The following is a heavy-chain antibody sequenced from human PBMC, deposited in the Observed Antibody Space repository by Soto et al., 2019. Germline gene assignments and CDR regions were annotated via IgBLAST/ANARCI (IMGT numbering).Heavy chain of an antibody. CDR2: ISWNSGSI. CDR1: GFTFDDYA. CDR3: AKDGGYYDFWSGYYTAYYYYYGMDV. D-gene: IGHD3-3*01. V-gene: IGHV3-9*01. Sequence: EVQLVESGGGLVQPGRSLRLSCAASGFTFDDYAMHWVRQAPGKGLEWVSGISWNSGSIGYADSVKGRFTISRDNAKNTLYLQMNSLRAEDTAVYYCAKDGGYYDFWSGYYTAYYYYYGMDVWGQGTTVTVSS. J-gene: IGHJ6*02.